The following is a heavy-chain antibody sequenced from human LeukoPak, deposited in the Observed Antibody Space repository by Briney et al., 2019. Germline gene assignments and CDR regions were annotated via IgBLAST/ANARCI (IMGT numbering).Heavy chain of an antibody. J-gene: IGHJ4*02. CDR1: GITFSSYG. D-gene: IGHD6-19*01. CDR3: ARVTAVAGTSVGVDA. CDR2: ISGSGGST. V-gene: IGHV3-23*01. Sequence: GGSLRLSCAASGITFSSYGMSWVRQAPGKGLEWVSAISGSGGSTYYADSVKGRFTISRDNAKNTLYLQMNSLRAEDTAVYYCARVTAVAGTSVGVDAWGQGILVTVS.